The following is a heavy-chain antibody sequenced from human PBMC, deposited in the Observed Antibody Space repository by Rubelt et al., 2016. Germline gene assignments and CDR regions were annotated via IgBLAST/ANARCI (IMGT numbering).Heavy chain of an antibody. J-gene: IGHJ5*02. CDR3: ARESPARIAAAKRVFVGFDP. V-gene: IGHV4-39*07. CDR2: IYYSGST. CDR1: GGSISSGTHY. D-gene: IGHD6-13*01. Sequence: QLQLQESGPGLVKPSETLSLTCTVSGGSISSGTHYWGWIRQPPGKGLEWIATIYYSGSTYYNPSLKSRVILSVDTSNNQFSLKLGAVTAADTAVYYCARESPARIAAAKRVFVGFDPWGQGTLVTVSS.